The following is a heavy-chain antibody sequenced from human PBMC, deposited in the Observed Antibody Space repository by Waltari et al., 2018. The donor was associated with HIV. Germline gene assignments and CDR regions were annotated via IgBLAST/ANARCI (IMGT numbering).Heavy chain of an antibody. J-gene: IGHJ4*02. CDR3: AEGYGAFDFDY. CDR2: IDTKTGSP. D-gene: IGHD2-15*01. CDR1: KNDFSGSV. Sequence: QVQLQQSPPQFKKPGPSVKISCKSSKNDFSGSVINWVRQAPGQGLEWIGLIDTKTGSPTYAQVFSGLLILSLDTSVTTSYLQIRALKTNDTATYYCAEGYGAFDFDYWGQGTLITVSP. V-gene: IGHV7-4-1*01.